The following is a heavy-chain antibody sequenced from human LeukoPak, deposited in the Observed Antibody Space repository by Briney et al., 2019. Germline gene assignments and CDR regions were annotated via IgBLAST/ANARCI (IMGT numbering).Heavy chain of an antibody. CDR3: ARETAIVVVPAAILNQ. V-gene: IGHV1-24*01. J-gene: IGHJ4*02. D-gene: IGHD2-2*01. CDR1: GYTLTELS. CDR2: FDPEDGET. Sequence: ASVKVSCKVSGYTLTELSMHWVRQAPGKGLEWMGGFDPEDGETIYAQKFQGRVTMTEDTSTDTAYMELSSLRSEDTAVYYCARETAIVVVPAAILNQWGQGTLVTVSS.